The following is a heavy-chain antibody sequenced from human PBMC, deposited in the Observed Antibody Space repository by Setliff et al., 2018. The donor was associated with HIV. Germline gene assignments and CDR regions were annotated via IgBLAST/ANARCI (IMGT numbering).Heavy chain of an antibody. CDR2: ISGLTGEV. Sequence: ASVKVSCKASGYDFSSYSTMWVRQTPGQGLEWLGWISGLTGEVRLAKEFQGRVTLTTSAYTAYMELKSLRSEDRGVYYCARGGLGFLDWCLPDSWGQETLVTV. CDR1: GYDFSSYS. CDR3: ARGGLGFLDWCLPDS. D-gene: IGHD2-21*02. V-gene: IGHV1-18*04. J-gene: IGHJ4*02.